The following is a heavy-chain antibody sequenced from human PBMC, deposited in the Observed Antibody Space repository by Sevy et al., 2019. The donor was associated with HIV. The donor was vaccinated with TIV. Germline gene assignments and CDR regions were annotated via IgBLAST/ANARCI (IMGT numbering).Heavy chain of an antibody. CDR3: AHRRMVRGVITAPFDY. D-gene: IGHD3-10*01. V-gene: IGHV2-5*02. J-gene: IGHJ4*02. CDR2: IYWDEDT. Sequence: SGPTLVNPTQTLTLTCTFSGFSLSTSGVGVGWIRQPPGKALEWLALIYWDEDTRYSPSLKSRLNITKDTSTNQVVLTMTNMDPVDTATYFCAHRRMVRGVITAPFDYWGQGTLVTVSS. CDR1: GFSLSTSGVG.